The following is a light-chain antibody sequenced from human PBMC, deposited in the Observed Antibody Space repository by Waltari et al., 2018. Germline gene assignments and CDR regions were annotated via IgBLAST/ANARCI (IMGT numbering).Light chain of an antibody. CDR3: QQRRNWPLT. CDR2: DTS. J-gene: IGKJ4*01. CDR1: QSLINY. Sequence: DIVLTQSPATLSLSPGERATPPCRASQSLINYLAWYPQKPGQAPRLLIYDTSNRATGIPARFSGSGFGTDFTLTISSLEPEDFAVYYCQQRRNWPLTFGGGTKVEIK. V-gene: IGKV3-11*01.